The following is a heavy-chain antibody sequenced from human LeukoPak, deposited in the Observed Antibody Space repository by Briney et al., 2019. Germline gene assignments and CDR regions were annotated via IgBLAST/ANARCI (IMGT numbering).Heavy chain of an antibody. D-gene: IGHD2-21*02. J-gene: IGHJ4*02. V-gene: IGHV3-33*06. CDR3: AKDPVVVVTAIHSY. CDR2: IWYDGSNK. CDR1: GFTFSSYG. Sequence: GRSLRLSCAASGFTFSSYGMHWVRQAPGKGLEWVAVIWYDGSNKYYADSVKGRFTISRDNSKNTLYLQMNSLRAEDTAAYYCAKDPVVVVTAIHSYWGQGTLVTVSS.